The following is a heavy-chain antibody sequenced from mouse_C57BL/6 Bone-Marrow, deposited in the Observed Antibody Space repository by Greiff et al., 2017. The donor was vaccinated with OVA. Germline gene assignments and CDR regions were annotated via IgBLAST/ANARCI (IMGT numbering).Heavy chain of an antibody. Sequence: VQLQQPGAELVKPGASVKMSCKASGYTFTSYWLTWVKQRPGQGLEWIGDIYPGSGSTNYNEKFKSKATLTVDTSFSTAYMQLSSLTSEDSAVEYCARRDGSSYGYFDYWGQGTTLTVSS. CDR1: GYTFTSYW. V-gene: IGHV1-55*01. CDR2: IYPGSGST. D-gene: IGHD1-1*01. J-gene: IGHJ2*01. CDR3: ARRDGSSYGYFDY.